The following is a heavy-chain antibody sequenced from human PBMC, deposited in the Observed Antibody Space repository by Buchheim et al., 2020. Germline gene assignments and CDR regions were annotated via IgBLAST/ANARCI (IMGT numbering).Heavy chain of an antibody. CDR1: GFTFSSYG. V-gene: IGHV3-30*18. Sequence: QVQLVESGGGVVQPGRSLRLSCAASGFTFSSYGMHWVRQAPGKGLEWVAVISYDGSNKYYADSVKGRFTISRDNSKNTLYLQMNSLRAEDTAVYYCAKDDDSSGYYYNWYFDLWGRGTL. D-gene: IGHD3-22*01. J-gene: IGHJ2*01. CDR3: AKDDDSSGYYYNWYFDL. CDR2: ISYDGSNK.